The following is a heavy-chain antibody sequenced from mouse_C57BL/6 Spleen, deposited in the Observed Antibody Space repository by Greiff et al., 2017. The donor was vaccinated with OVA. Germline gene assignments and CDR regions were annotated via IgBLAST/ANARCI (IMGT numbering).Heavy chain of an antibody. Sequence: DVHLVESGPELVKPGASVKISCKASGYTFTDYYMNWVKQSHGKSLEWIGDINPNNGGTSYNQKFKGKATLTVDKSSSTAYMELRSLTSEDSAVYYGARGTEVGTGGYYFDYWGQGTTLTVSS. J-gene: IGHJ2*01. CDR2: INPNNGGT. CDR3: ARGTEVGTGGYYFDY. V-gene: IGHV1-26*01. D-gene: IGHD1-1*01. CDR1: GYTFTDYY.